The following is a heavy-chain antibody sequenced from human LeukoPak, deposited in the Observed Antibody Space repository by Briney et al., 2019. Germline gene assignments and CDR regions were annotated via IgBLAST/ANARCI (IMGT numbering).Heavy chain of an antibody. CDR2: IYYSGST. CDR1: GGSISSGSYY. D-gene: IGHD3-3*01. CDR3: ARDKTFEVVNFFDY. Sequence: SETLSLTCTVSGGSISSGSYYWGWIRQPPGKGLEWTGSIYYSGSTYYNPSLKSRITVSLDTSKNQFSLKQSSVTAADTAVYYCARDKTFEVVNFFDYWGQGTLVTVSS. J-gene: IGHJ4*02. V-gene: IGHV4-39*07.